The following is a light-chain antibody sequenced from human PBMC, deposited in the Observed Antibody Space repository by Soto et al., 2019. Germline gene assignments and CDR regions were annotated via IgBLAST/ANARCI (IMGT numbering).Light chain of an antibody. CDR1: QSVSSSY. V-gene: IGKV3-20*01. Sequence: EIVLTQSPGTLSLSPLEIATLSFMASQSVSSSYLAWYQQKPGQAPRLLIHGASSRATGIPDRISGSGSGTDFTLTISRLEPEDFAVYYCQQYGSSPITFGQGTRLEIK. CDR3: QQYGSSPIT. J-gene: IGKJ5*01. CDR2: GAS.